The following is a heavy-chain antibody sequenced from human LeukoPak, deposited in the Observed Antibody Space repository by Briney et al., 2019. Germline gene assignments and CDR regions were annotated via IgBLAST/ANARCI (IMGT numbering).Heavy chain of an antibody. CDR3: AGVRITMVRGGPFDP. V-gene: IGHV4-34*01. D-gene: IGHD3-10*01. J-gene: IGHJ5*02. Sequence: PSETLSLTCAVYGGSFSGYYWSWIRQPPGKGLEWIGEINHSGSTNYNPSLKSRVTISVDTSKNQFSLKLSSVTAADTAVYYCAGVRITMVRGGPFDPWGQGTLVTVSS. CDR2: INHSGST. CDR1: GGSFSGYY.